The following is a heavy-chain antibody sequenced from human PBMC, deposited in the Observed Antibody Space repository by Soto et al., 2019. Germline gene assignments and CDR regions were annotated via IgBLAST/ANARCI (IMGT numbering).Heavy chain of an antibody. V-gene: IGHV4-39*01. J-gene: IGHJ4*02. CDR1: GGSISSSSYY. CDR3: ARLGSDVADYYDSSGYYYGIWAFDY. Sequence: SDTLSLTCTVSGGSISSSSYYWGWICQPPGKGLEWIGSIYYSGSTYYNPSLKSRVTISVDTSKNQFSLKLSSVTAAETAVYYCARLGSDVADYYDSSGYYYGIWAFDYWGQGTLVTVSS. CDR2: IYYSGST. D-gene: IGHD3-22*01.